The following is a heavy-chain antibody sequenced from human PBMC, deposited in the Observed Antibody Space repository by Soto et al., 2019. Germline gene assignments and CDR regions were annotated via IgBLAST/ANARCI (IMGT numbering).Heavy chain of an antibody. V-gene: IGHV5-10-1*03. CDR3: ASSPIQLWSSALYYFDY. CDR1: GYSFTSYW. J-gene: IGHJ4*02. D-gene: IGHD5-18*01. CDR2: IDPSDSYT. Sequence: EVQLVQSGAEVKKPGESLRISCKGSGYSFTSYWISWVRQMPGKGLEWMGRIDPSDSYTNYSPSFQGHVTISADKSISTAYLQWSSLKASDTAMYYCASSPIQLWSSALYYFDYWGQGTLVTVSS.